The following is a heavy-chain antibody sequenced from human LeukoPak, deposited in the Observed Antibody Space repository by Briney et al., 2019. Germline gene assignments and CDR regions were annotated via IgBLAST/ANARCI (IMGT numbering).Heavy chain of an antibody. J-gene: IGHJ6*04. CDR1: GGTFSSYA. V-gene: IGHV1-69*13. CDR3: ATTATPLVVPAAPYYYYGMDV. Sequence: ASVKVSCKASGGTFSSYATSWVRQAPGQGLEWMGGIIPIFGTANYAQKFQGRVTITADESTSTAYMELSSLRSEDTAVYYCATTATPLVVPAAPYYYYGMDVWGKGTTVTVSS. CDR2: IIPIFGTA. D-gene: IGHD2-2*01.